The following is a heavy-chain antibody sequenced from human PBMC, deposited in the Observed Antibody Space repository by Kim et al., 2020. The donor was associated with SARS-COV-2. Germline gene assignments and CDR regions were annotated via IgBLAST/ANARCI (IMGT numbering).Heavy chain of an antibody. D-gene: IGHD3-22*01. Sequence: SVEGRFTISRDNSKNTLYLHMNSLRNEDTALYYCVKEAAFTTIVVDYYFDYWGQGTLVTVSS. CDR3: VKEAAFTTIVVDYYFDY. V-gene: IGHV3-30*02. J-gene: IGHJ4*02.